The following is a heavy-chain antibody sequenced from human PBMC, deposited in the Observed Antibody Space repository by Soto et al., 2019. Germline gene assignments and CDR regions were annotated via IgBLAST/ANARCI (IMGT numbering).Heavy chain of an antibody. Sequence: PVGSLRLSCAASGFTFSSYAMSWVRQAPGKGLEWVSAISGSGGSTYYADSVKGRFTISRDNSKNTLYLQMNSLRAEDTAVYYCAKVSSSWWYFDYWGQGTLVTVSS. V-gene: IGHV3-23*01. CDR3: AKVSSSWWYFDY. CDR2: ISGSGGST. CDR1: GFTFSSYA. D-gene: IGHD6-13*01. J-gene: IGHJ4*02.